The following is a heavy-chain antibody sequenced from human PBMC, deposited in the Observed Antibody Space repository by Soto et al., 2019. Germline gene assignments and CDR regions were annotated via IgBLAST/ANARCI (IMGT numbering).Heavy chain of an antibody. Sequence: ASVKVSCKASGYTFTSYGISWVRQAPGQGLEWMGWISAYNGNTNYAQKLQGRVTMTTDTSTSTAYMELRSLRSDDTAVYYCARAGIVVVPAAIYSYYYGMDVWGQGTTVTVSS. V-gene: IGHV1-18*01. CDR3: ARAGIVVVPAAIYSYYYGMDV. D-gene: IGHD2-2*01. CDR1: GYTFTSYG. J-gene: IGHJ6*02. CDR2: ISAYNGNT.